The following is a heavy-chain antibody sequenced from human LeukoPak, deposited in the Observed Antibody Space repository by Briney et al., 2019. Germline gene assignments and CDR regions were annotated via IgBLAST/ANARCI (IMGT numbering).Heavy chain of an antibody. D-gene: IGHD6-13*01. V-gene: IGHV1-18*01. J-gene: IGHJ6*03. CDR1: GYTFTSYD. Sequence: ASVKVSCKASGYTFTSYDINWVRQAPGQGLEWMGWISAYNGNTNYAQKLQGRVTMTTDTSTSTAYMELSRLRSDDTAVYYCARDGPIAAAGRPLNYYYYYYMDIWGKGTTVTVSS. CDR2: ISAYNGNT. CDR3: ARDGPIAAAGRPLNYYYYYYMDI.